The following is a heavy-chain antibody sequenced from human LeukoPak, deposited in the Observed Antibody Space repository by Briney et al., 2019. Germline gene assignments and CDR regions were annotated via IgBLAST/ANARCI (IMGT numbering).Heavy chain of an antibody. CDR1: GFTFSSYA. J-gene: IGHJ4*02. V-gene: IGHV3-33*06. Sequence: PGRSLRLSCAASGFTFSSYAMHWVRQAPGKGLEWVALIGSDGNKKYYADSVKGRFSISRDNSNNTLYLQMNSLGVEDTAVYYCAKDVRGGPILGAGSVDFWGQGTLVTVSS. CDR2: IGSDGNKK. D-gene: IGHD1-26*01. CDR3: AKDVRGGPILGAGSVDF.